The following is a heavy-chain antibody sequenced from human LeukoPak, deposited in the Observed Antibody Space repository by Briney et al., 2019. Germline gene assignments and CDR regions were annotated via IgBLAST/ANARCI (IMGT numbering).Heavy chain of an antibody. CDR1: GFTFSSYA. D-gene: IGHD6-19*01. J-gene: IGHJ4*02. CDR2: ISGSGGST. Sequence: PGGSLRLSCAASGFTFSSYAMSWVRQAPGKGLEWVPAISGSGGSTYYADSVKGRFTISRDNSKNTLYLQMNSLRAEDTAVYYCAKGNLVSGWYYFDYWGQGTLVTVSS. CDR3: AKGNLVSGWYYFDY. V-gene: IGHV3-23*01.